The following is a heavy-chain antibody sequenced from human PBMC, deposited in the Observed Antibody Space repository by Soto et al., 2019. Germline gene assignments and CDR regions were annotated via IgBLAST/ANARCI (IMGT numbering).Heavy chain of an antibody. CDR3: ARGIAAAGMFDY. J-gene: IGHJ4*02. Sequence: QVQLQESGPGLVKPSQTLSLTCTVSGGSISSGGYYWSWIRQHPGKGLEWIGYIYYSGSTYYNPALKSRVTISVDTSKNQVSLKLSSVTAADTAVYYCARGIAAAGMFDYWGQGTLVTVSS. D-gene: IGHD6-13*01. V-gene: IGHV4-31*03. CDR1: GGSISSGGYY. CDR2: IYYSGST.